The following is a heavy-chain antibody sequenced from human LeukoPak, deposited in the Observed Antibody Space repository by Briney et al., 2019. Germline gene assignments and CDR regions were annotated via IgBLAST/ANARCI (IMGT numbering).Heavy chain of an antibody. CDR2: IRRTANGYAT. D-gene: IGHD3-10*01. J-gene: IGHJ4*02. V-gene: IGHV3-73*01. CDR3: TGNYYGSGSYADFDY. CDR1: GFTFSGSA. Sequence: GGSLRLPCAASGFTFSGSALHWVRQASGKGLEWVGRIRRTANGYATAYAASVKGRFSISRDDSKNTAYLQMDSLKTEDTAVYYCTGNYYGSGSYADFDYWGQGTLVTVSS.